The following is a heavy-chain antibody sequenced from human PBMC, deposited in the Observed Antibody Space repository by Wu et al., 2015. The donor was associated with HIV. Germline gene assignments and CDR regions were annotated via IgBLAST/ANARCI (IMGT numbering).Heavy chain of an antibody. J-gene: IGHJ3*02. CDR2: IIPRLGTT. D-gene: IGHD6-19*01. Sequence: HVQLVQSGTEVKKPGSSVKVSCKIYGGNDGGTFSSHPISWVRQAPGKGLEWMGGIIPRLGTTNYAQIFQGRVTMTADEFTTTAYMELTSLTPDDTAVYYCARSFLGSSSWYRRPLNAFDIWGQGTMVTVS. CDR3: ARSFLGSSSWYRRPLNAFDI. CDR1: GGNDGGTFSSHP. V-gene: IGHV1-69*12.